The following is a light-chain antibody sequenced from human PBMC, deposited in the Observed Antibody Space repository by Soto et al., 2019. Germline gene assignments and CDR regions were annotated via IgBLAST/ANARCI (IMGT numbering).Light chain of an antibody. V-gene: IGKV3-11*01. CDR3: QQRSNWPIT. Sequence: EIVLTQSPATPSLSPGERATLSRRASQSVSSYFAWYQQKPGQAPRLLIYDASNRATGIPARFSGSGSGTDFTLTISSLEPEDFAVYYCQQRSNWPITFGQGTRLEIK. CDR1: QSVSSY. J-gene: IGKJ5*01. CDR2: DAS.